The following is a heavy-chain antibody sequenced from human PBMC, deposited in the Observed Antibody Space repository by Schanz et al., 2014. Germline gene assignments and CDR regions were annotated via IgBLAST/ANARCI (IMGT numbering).Heavy chain of an antibody. CDR3: ARVHHYDPSGWGYFDY. Sequence: VRLVESGGGLVQPGGSLRLSCEASGFDFNSYSMNWVRQVPGKGLEWVAAMSYDGSIKYYGDSVKGRFTISRDNSKNTLYLHMNTLRAEDTAVDYCARVHHYDPSGWGYFDYWGQGALVTVSS. V-gene: IGHV3-33*08. CDR2: MSYDGSIK. CDR1: GFDFNSYS. D-gene: IGHD3-22*01. J-gene: IGHJ4*02.